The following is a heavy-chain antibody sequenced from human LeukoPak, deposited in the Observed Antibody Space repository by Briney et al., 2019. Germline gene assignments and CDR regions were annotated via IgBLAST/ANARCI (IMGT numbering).Heavy chain of an antibody. CDR2: IKNKANSYTT. D-gene: IGHD2-2*01. V-gene: IGHV3-72*01. J-gene: IGHJ4*02. CDR3: TREGRYCSSTSCYVCLDS. Sequence: PGGSLRLSCAASGLTFSDLYMDWVRQAPGKGLEWVGRIKNKANSYTTEYAASVKGRFTVSREDSKTALYLQMNSLKTEDTAVYYCTREGRYCSSTSCYVCLDSWGQGTLVTVSS. CDR1: GLTFSDLY.